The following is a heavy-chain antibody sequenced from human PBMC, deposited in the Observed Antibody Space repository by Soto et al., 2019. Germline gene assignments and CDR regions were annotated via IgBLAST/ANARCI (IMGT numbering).Heavy chain of an antibody. J-gene: IGHJ5*02. V-gene: IGHV4-31*03. CDR3: ARDIGRGGWFDH. CDR2: IYYSGST. CDR1: GGSISSGGYY. D-gene: IGHD3-10*01. Sequence: PSETLSLTCTVSGGSISSGGYYWSWIRQHPGKGLEWIGYIYYSGSTYYNPSLKSRVTISVDTSKNQFSLKLSSVTAADTAVYYCARDIGRGGWFDHWGQGTLVTVSS.